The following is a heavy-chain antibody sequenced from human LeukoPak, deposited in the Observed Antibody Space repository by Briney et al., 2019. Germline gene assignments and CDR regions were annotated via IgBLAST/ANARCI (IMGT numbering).Heavy chain of an antibody. J-gene: IGHJ4*02. V-gene: IGHV3-21*01. CDR1: GFTFSSYS. Sequence: GGSLRLSCAASGFTFSSYSMNWVRQAPGKGLEWVSSISSSSSYIYYADSVKGRFTISRDNAKNSLYLQMNSLRAEDTAVYYCVGGSGVHLLIGFDYWGQGTLVTVSS. D-gene: IGHD2-15*01. CDR3: VGGSGVHLLIGFDY. CDR2: ISSSSSYI.